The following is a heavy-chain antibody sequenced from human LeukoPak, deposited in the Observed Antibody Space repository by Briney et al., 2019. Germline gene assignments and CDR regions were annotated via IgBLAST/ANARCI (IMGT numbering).Heavy chain of an antibody. Sequence: SETLSLTCTVSGGSISSGGYYWSWIRQHPGKGLEWIGYIYYSGSTYYNPSLKSRVTISVDTSKNQFSLKLSSVTAADTAVYYCARDYCDSSGRRHFDYWGQGTLVTVSS. CDR2: IYYSGST. V-gene: IGHV4-31*03. CDR3: ARDYCDSSGRRHFDY. D-gene: IGHD3-22*01. CDR1: GGSISSGGYY. J-gene: IGHJ4*02.